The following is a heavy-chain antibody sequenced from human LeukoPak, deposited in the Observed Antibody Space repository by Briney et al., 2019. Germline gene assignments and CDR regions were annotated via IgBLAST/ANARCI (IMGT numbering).Heavy chain of an antibody. CDR1: GFTFSSYA. V-gene: IGHV3-23*01. Sequence: TGGSLRLSCAASGFTFSSYAMSWVRQAPGKGLEWVSAISGSGGSTYYADSVKGRFTISRDNSKNTLYLQMNSLRAEDTAVYYCARVTFFYYYFDLWGRGTLVTVSS. CDR3: ARVTFFYYYFDL. CDR2: ISGSGGST. J-gene: IGHJ2*01.